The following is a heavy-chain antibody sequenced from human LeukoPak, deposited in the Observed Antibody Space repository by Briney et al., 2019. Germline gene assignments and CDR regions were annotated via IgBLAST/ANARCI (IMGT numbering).Heavy chain of an antibody. Sequence: SETLSLTCTVSGYSISSGYYWGWIRQPPGKGLEWIGSIYHSGSTYYNPSLKSRVTISVDTSKNQFSLKLSSVTAADTAVYYCVVYGSGSYYWNYWGQGTLVTVSS. J-gene: IGHJ4*02. CDR2: IYHSGST. CDR3: VVYGSGSYYWNY. V-gene: IGHV4-38-2*02. D-gene: IGHD3-10*01. CDR1: GYSISSGYY.